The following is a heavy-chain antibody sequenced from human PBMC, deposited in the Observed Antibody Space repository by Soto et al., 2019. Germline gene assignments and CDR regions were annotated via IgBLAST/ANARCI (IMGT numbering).Heavy chain of an antibody. D-gene: IGHD2-21*02. J-gene: IGHJ4*02. CDR3: AGQNGAYCGGDCDPGY. CDR2: IIPIFGTA. V-gene: IGHV1-69*12. CDR1: GGTFSSYA. Sequence: QVQLVQSGAEVKKPGSSVKVSCQASGGTFSSYAISWVRQAPGQVLEWMGGIIPIFGTANYAQKFQGRVTITADESTGTAYMELSSLRSEDTAVYYCAGQNGAYCGGDCDPGYWGQGTLVTVSS.